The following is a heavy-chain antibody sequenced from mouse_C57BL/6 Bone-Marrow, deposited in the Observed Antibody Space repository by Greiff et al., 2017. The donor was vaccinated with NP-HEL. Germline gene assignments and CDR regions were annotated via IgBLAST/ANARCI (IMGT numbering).Heavy chain of an antibody. CDR1: GYAFTNYL. V-gene: IGHV1-54*01. CDR3: ARDWDY. CDR2: INPGSGGT. J-gene: IGHJ2*01. Sequence: QVQLKESGAELVRPGTSVKVSCKASGYAFTNYLIEWVKQRPGQGLEWIGVINPGSGGTNYNEQFKGKATLTADKSSSTAYMQLSSLTSEDSAVYFCARDWDYWGQGTTLTVSS. D-gene: IGHD4-1*01.